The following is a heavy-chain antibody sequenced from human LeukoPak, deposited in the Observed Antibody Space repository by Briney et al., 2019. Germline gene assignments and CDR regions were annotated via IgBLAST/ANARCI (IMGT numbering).Heavy chain of an antibody. CDR2: ISYDGSNK. CDR3: AREISYCSGGSCYPAG. CDR1: GFTFSSYG. J-gene: IGHJ4*02. Sequence: PGGSLRLSCAASGFTFSSYGMHWVRQAPGKGLEWVAVISYDGSNKYYADSVKGRFTISRDNSKNTLYLQMNSLRAEDTAVYYCAREISYCSGGSCYPAGWGQGTLVTVSS. V-gene: IGHV3-30*03. D-gene: IGHD2-15*01.